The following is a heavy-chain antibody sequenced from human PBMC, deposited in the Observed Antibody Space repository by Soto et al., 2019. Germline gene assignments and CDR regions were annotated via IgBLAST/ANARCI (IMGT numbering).Heavy chain of an antibody. D-gene: IGHD3-22*01. J-gene: IGHJ4*02. CDR2: ISYDGSNK. V-gene: IGHV3-30*18. CDR3: AKGLHYYDSSGLVPCDY. Sequence: GALRLSCAASVFTFSRYGMHWVRQAPGKGLELVAVISYDGSNKYYADSVKGRFTISRDNSKNTLYLQMNSLRAEDTAVYYCAKGLHYYDSSGLVPCDYWGQGTLVTVSS. CDR1: VFTFSRYG.